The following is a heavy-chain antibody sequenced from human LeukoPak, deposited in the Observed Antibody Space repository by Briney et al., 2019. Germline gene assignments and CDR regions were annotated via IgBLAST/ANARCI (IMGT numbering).Heavy chain of an antibody. J-gene: IGHJ4*02. CDR1: GGSISSSSYY. V-gene: IGHV4-39*07. CDR2: ISHSGST. Sequence: SETLSLTCTVSGGSISSSSYYWGWIRQPPGKGLELIGEISHSGSTNYNPSLKSRVTISVDTSKNQFSLKLSSVTAADTAVYYCARGGMHSSGLDYWGQGTLVTVSS. CDR3: ARGGMHSSGLDY. D-gene: IGHD3-22*01.